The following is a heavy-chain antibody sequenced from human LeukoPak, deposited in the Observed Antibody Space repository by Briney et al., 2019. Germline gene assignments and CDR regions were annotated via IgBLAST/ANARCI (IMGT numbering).Heavy chain of an antibody. J-gene: IGHJ4*02. CDR3: ARHTFYDGFDARVDY. CDR2: IIPMFDTT. Sequence: GASVKVSCKASGYTFTSYYMHWVRQVPGQGLERMGGIIPMFDTTNYAEKFQGRVTITADKSTSTAYMELSSLRSEDTAVYYCARHTFYDGFDARVDYWAQGTLVTVSS. D-gene: IGHD2/OR15-2a*01. CDR1: GYTFTSYY. V-gene: IGHV1-69*06.